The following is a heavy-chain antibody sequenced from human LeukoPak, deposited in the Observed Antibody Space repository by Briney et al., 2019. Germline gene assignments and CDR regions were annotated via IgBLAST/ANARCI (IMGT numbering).Heavy chain of an antibody. CDR2: IYYSGTT. D-gene: IGHD3-10*01. J-gene: IGHJ4*02. Sequence: PSETLSPTCSVSGDSISSSTYYWGWIRQPPGKGLEWIGTIYYSGTTYYNPALKSRVTISVDTSENQFSLKLSSVTAADTAVYYCARHSASGSYYLFDSWGQGTLVTVSS. CDR1: GDSISSSTYY. V-gene: IGHV4-39*01. CDR3: ARHSASGSYYLFDS.